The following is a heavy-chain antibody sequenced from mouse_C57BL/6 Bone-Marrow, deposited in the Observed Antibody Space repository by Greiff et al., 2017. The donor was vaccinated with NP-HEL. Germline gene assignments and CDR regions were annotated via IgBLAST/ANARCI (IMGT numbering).Heavy chain of an antibody. D-gene: IGHD1-1*01. J-gene: IGHJ1*03. CDR3: TGEGYGSSYGFYWYFDV. V-gene: IGHV5-9-1*02. Sequence: EVQVVESGEGLVKPGGSLKLSCAASGFTFSSYAMSWVRQTPEKRLEWVAYISSGGDYIYYADTVKGRFTISRDNARNTLYLQMSSLRSEDTAMYYCTGEGYGSSYGFYWYFDVGGTGTTVTVSS. CDR2: ISSGGDYI. CDR1: GFTFSSYA.